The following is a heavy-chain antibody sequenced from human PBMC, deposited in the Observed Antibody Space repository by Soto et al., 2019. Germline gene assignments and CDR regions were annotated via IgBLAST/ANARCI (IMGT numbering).Heavy chain of an antibody. D-gene: IGHD6-13*01. CDR1: GGSFSGYY. J-gene: IGHJ4*02. V-gene: IGHV4-34*01. CDR2: VNHSGST. CDR3: ARYNAASGTYYFDY. Sequence: SETLSLTCGVYGGSFSGYYWSWIRQPPGKGLEWIGEVNHSGSTNYNPSLKSRVTISVDTSKNQFSLKLTSVTAADTAVYYCARYNAASGTYYFDYWGQGALVTVSS.